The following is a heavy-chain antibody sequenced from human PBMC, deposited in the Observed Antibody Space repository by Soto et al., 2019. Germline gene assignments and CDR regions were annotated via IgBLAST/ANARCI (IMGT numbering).Heavy chain of an antibody. V-gene: IGHV1-3*01. J-gene: IGHJ4*02. CDR3: ARELQGLYYFDY. CDR1: EYTFTSYV. D-gene: IGHD4-4*01. CDR2: INAGNGNT. Sequence: QVQVVQSGAEVKKPGASVKVSCKASEYTFTSYVIHWVRQAPGQSLEWMGWINAGNGNTKYSQKSQGRVTITRDTSASTAYMELSSLRSEDTAVYYCARELQGLYYFDYWGQGTLVTVSS.